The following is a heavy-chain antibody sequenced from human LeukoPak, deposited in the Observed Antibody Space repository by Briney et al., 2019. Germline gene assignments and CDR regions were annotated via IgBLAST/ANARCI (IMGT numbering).Heavy chain of an antibody. V-gene: IGHV3-21*01. CDR3: TRVGYYDSSGYSDY. CDR2: ISSSSSYI. J-gene: IGHJ4*02. CDR1: GFTFSSYS. D-gene: IGHD3-22*01. Sequence: GGSLRLSCAASGFTFSSYSMNWVRQAPGKGLEWVSSISSSSSYIYYADSVKGRFTISKDNDKNSLYLKMNSLRAEDTDVYYCTRVGYYDSSGYSDYWGQGTLVTVSS.